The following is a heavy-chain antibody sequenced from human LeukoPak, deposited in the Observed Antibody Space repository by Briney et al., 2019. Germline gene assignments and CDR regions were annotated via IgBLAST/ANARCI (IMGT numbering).Heavy chain of an antibody. CDR1: GGSISSGSYY. D-gene: IGHD3-3*01. CDR3: AGTHYDFWSGHEEGFDY. Sequence: PSENLSLNCTVSGGSISSGSYYWSWIRQPAGKGLEWIGRIYTSGSTNYNPSLKSRVTISVDTSKNQFSLKLSSVTAADTAVYYCAGTHYDFWSGHEEGFDYWGQGTLVTVSS. CDR2: IYTSGST. J-gene: IGHJ4*02. V-gene: IGHV4-61*02.